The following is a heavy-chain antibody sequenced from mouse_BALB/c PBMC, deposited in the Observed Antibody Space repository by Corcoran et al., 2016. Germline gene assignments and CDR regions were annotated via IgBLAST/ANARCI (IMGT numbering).Heavy chain of an antibody. CDR1: GYTFTEYT. CDR3: ARHAYSGDGGFAY. Sequence: VQLQQSGAELVKPGASVKLSCKASGYTFTEYTIHWVKQRSGQGLEWIGWFYPRSKTTKYNAKFKDKATLTADKSSSTVYMELSRLTSEDSAVYCCARHAYSGDGGFAYWGQGTLVTVSA. D-gene: IGHD2-13*01. V-gene: IGHV1-62-2*01. J-gene: IGHJ3*01. CDR2: FYPRSKTT.